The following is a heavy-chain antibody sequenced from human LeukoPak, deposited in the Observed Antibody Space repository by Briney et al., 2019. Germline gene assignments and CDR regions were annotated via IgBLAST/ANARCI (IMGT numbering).Heavy chain of an antibody. CDR1: GGTFTDYA. Sequence: VASVKVSCEASGGTFTDYAISWVRPAPGQGLEWMGRIIPILGTANYAQRFQGRVTITADKSTSTVYMELSSLRSEDTAMYYCARDGWMDVWGQGTTVTVSS. V-gene: IGHV1-69*04. CDR2: IIPILGTA. J-gene: IGHJ6*02. CDR3: ARDGWMDV. D-gene: IGHD2-15*01.